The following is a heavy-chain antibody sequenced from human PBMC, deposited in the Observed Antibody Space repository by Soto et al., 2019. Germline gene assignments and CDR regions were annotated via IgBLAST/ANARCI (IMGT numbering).Heavy chain of an antibody. CDR1: DGSFSGYY. J-gene: IGHJ6*02. CDR3: ARIEGGNSFNYYYYYGMDV. Sequence: SETLSLTCAVYDGSFSGYYWSWIRQPPGKGLEWIGYIYYSGSTNYNPSLKSRVTISVDTSKNQFSLKLSSVTAADTAVYYCARIEGGNSFNYYYYYGMDVWCPGPTVTVAS. CDR2: IYYSGST. D-gene: IGHD2-21*02. V-gene: IGHV4-59*01.